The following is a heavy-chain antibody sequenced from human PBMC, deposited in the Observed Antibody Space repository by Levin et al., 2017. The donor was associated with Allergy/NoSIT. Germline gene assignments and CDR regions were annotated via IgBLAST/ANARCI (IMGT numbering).Heavy chain of an antibody. CDR1: GGSFSGYY. V-gene: IGHV4-34*01. CDR3: ARGDYCSSTSCSDAFDI. CDR2: INHSGST. D-gene: IGHD2-2*01. J-gene: IGHJ3*02. Sequence: SETLSLTCAVYGGSFSGYYWSWIRQPPGKGLEWSGEINHSGSTNYNPSLKSRVTISVDTSKNQFSLKLSSVTAADTAVYYCARGDYCSSTSCSDAFDIWGQGTMVTVSS.